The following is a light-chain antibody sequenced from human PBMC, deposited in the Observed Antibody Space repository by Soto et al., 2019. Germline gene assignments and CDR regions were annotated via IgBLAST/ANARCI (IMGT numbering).Light chain of an antibody. CDR1: QTISSG. J-gene: IGKJ1*01. Sequence: DIQMTKSPSTLSASVGDRVTITCRESQTISSGLAWYQQKPGKAPKLLIYTASTLKSGVPSRFSGSGSGTEFTLTICSLQPDDFATYYCQHYNSYSESFARVTKVDI. V-gene: IGKV1-5*03. CDR3: QHYNSYSES. CDR2: TAS.